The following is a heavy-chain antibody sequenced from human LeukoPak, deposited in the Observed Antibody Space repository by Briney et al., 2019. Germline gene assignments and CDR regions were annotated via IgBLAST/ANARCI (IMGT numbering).Heavy chain of an antibody. V-gene: IGHV3-21*01. D-gene: IGHD3-3*01. CDR1: GFTFSSYS. J-gene: IGHJ6*02. Sequence: SGGSLRLSCAASGFTFSSYSMNWVRQAPGKGLEWVSSISSSSSYIYYADSVKGRFTISRDNAKNSLYLQMNSLRAEDTAVYYCARDLPDFWSGYYTSYYYYGMDVWGQGTTVTVSS. CDR2: ISSSSSYI. CDR3: ARDLPDFWSGYYTSYYYYGMDV.